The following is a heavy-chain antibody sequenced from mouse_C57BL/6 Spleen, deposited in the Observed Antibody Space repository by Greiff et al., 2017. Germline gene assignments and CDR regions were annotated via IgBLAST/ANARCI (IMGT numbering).Heavy chain of an antibody. CDR2: IDPANGNT. J-gene: IGHJ2*01. Sequence: EVQLQQSVAELVRPGASVKLSCTASGFNIKNTYMHWVKQRPEQGLEWIGRIDPANGNTKYAPKFQGKATITADTSSNTAYLQLSSLTSEDTAISYCVLFITPGVVGSYWGQGTTLTVSS. D-gene: IGHD1-1*01. CDR3: VLFITPGVVGSY. CDR1: GFNIKNTY. V-gene: IGHV14-3*01.